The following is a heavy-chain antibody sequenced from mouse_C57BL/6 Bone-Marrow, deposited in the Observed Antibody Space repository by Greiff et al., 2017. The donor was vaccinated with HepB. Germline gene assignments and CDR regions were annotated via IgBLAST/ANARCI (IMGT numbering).Heavy chain of an antibody. D-gene: IGHD1-1*01. V-gene: IGHV3-6*01. CDR3: ARESSKAMDY. CDR2: ISYDGSK. J-gene: IGHJ4*01. CDR1: GYSITSGYY. Sequence: EVKLQESGPGLVKPSQSLSLTCSVTGYSITSGYYWNWIRQFPGNKLEWMGYISYDGSKNYNPSLKNRISITRDTSKNQFFLKLNSVTTEDTATYYCARESSKAMDYWGQGTSVTVSS.